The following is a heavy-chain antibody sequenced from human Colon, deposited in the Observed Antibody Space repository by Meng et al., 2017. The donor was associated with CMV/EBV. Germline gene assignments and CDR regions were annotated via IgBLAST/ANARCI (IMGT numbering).Heavy chain of an antibody. V-gene: IGHV3-74*01. D-gene: IGHD2-2*01. Sequence: GESLKISCAASGFTFRTSWMHWVRQAPGKGLVWVSRINSDGSSISYADFVKGRFTISRDNAKNSLYLQMNSLRGEDTAVYYCARHECSKSNCYDYWGQGSLVTVSS. CDR2: INSDGSSI. J-gene: IGHJ4*02. CDR1: GFTFRTSW. CDR3: ARHECSKSNCYDY.